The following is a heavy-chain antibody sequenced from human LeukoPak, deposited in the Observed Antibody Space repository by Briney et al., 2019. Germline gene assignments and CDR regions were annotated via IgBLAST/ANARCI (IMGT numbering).Heavy chain of an antibody. J-gene: IGHJ1*01. Sequence: SETLSLTCTVSGGSISSYYWSWIRQPAGKGLEWIGRIYTSGSTNYNPSLKSRVTISVDTSKNQFSLKLSSVTAADTAVYYCARGMVYGSLNSEYFQHWGQGTLVTVSS. CDR3: ARGMVYGSLNSEYFQH. D-gene: IGHD2-8*01. V-gene: IGHV4-4*07. CDR1: GGSISSYY. CDR2: IYTSGST.